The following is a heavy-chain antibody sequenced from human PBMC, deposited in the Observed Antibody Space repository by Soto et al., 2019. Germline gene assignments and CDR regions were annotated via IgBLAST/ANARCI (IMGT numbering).Heavy chain of an antibody. Sequence: SLRLSCAASGFTFSSYGMHWVRQAPGKGLEWVAVISYDGSNKYYADSVKGRFTISRDNSKNTLYLQMNSLRAEDTAVYYCAKEDSGYDGESDFDYWGQG. CDR3: AKEDSGYDGESDFDY. V-gene: IGHV3-30*18. CDR1: GFTFSSYG. D-gene: IGHD5-12*01. CDR2: ISYDGSNK. J-gene: IGHJ4*02.